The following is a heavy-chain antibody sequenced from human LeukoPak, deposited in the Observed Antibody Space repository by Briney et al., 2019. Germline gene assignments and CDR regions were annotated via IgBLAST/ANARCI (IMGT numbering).Heavy chain of an antibody. CDR3: ARIGQQWLETRAYYYGMDV. CDR2: IYYSGST. D-gene: IGHD6-19*01. CDR1: GGSLSSSSYY. V-gene: IGHV4-39*06. J-gene: IGHJ6*02. Sequence: SETLSLTCTVSGGSLSSSSYYWGWIRQPPGKGLAWIGRIYYSGSTYYNPSLKSRVTISVDTSKNQFPLKLSSVTAADTAVYYCARIGQQWLETRAYYYGMDVWGQGTTVTVSS.